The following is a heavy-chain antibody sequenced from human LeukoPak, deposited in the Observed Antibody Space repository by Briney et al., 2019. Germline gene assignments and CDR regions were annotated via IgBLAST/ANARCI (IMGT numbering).Heavy chain of an antibody. D-gene: IGHD4-23*01. V-gene: IGHV4-59*08. CDR3: ASHPTVVTPRDAFDI. CDR2: ISYIGST. J-gene: IGHJ3*02. CDR1: GGSISGYY. Sequence: SETLSLTCTVSGGSISGYYWSWIRQPPGKGLEWIGYISYIGSTNYNPSLKSQVTISVDTSKNQFSLKLTSVTAADTAVFYCASHPTVVTPRDAFDIWGQGTMVTVSS.